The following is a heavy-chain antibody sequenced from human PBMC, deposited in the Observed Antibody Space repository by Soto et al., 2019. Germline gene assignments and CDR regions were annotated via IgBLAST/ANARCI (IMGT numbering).Heavy chain of an antibody. D-gene: IGHD5-12*01. CDR2: INAGNGNT. J-gene: IGHJ3*02. CDR1: GYTFTSYA. Sequence: GASVKVSCKASGYTFTSYAMHWVRQAPGQRLEWMRWINAGNGNTKYSQKFQGRVTITRDTSASTAYMELSSLRSEDTAVYYCARKGGYSGYDAFDIWGQGTMVTVSS. CDR3: ARKGGYSGYDAFDI. V-gene: IGHV1-3*01.